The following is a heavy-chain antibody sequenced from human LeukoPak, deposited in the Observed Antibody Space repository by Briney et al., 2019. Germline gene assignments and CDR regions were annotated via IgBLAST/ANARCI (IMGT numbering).Heavy chain of an antibody. CDR3: ARDGREYSSIYQGFDY. V-gene: IGHV1-46*01. Sequence: ASVKVSCKASGYTFTTYYMHWVRQAPGQGLEWMGIINPSAGNTNYAQKFQGRVTMTRDTSTSTVYMELSSLRSEDTAVYYCARDGREYSSIYQGFDYWGQGTLVTVSS. D-gene: IGHD6-13*01. CDR1: GYTFTTYY. J-gene: IGHJ4*02. CDR2: INPSAGNT.